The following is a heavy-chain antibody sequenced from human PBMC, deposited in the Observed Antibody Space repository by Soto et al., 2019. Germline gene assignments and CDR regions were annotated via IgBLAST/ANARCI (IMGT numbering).Heavy chain of an antibody. CDR2: IIPILGIA. V-gene: IGHV1-69*08. D-gene: IGHD3-3*01. CDR3: ARDNNYDFWSGCSDI. Sequence: QVQLVQSGAEVKKPGSSVKVSCKASGGTFSSYTISWVRQAPGQGLEWMGRIIPILGIANYAQKFQGRVTITADKSTSTAYMELSSLRSEDTAVYYCARDNNYDFWSGCSDIWGQGTMVTVSS. J-gene: IGHJ3*02. CDR1: GGTFSSYT.